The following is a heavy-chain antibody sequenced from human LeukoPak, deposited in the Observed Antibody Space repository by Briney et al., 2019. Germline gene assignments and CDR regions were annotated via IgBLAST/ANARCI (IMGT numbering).Heavy chain of an antibody. CDR1: GYTFTGYY. CDR2: INPNSGGT. CDR3: ARSSGYYDYYGMDV. Sequence: ASVKVSCKASGYTFTGYYMHWVRQAPGQGLEWMGWINPNSGGTNYAQKFQGRVTMTRDTSISTAYMELSGLRSDDTAMYYCARSSGYYDYYGMDVWGQGTTVTVSS. J-gene: IGHJ6*02. D-gene: IGHD3-22*01. V-gene: IGHV1-2*02.